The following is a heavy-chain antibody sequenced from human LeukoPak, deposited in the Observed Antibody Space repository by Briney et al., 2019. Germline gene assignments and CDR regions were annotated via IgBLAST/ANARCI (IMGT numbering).Heavy chain of an antibody. Sequence: SETLSLTCTVSGASISGSGYYWGWIRQPPGKGLEWIGSIYSSGSTYYNASLQSRVTISVDTSKNQFSLKLSSVTAADTAVYYCARAHPITMVRGVKRRSWFDPWGQGTLVTVSS. J-gene: IGHJ5*02. CDR2: IYSSGST. V-gene: IGHV4-39*07. D-gene: IGHD3-10*01. CDR1: GASISGSGYY. CDR3: ARAHPITMVRGVKRRSWFDP.